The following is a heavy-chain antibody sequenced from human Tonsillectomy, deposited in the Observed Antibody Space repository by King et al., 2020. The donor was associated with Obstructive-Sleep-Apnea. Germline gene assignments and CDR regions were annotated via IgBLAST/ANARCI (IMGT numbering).Heavy chain of an antibody. V-gene: IGHV3-30-3*01. Sequence: VQLVESGGGVVQPGRSLRLSCEASGFSFGNYVMDWVRQAPGKGLEWMAVISYEGTNEQYADSVKGRFTISRDNSKNTLYLQMNSLRVDDTAVYYCARSLVRGVPNFDYWGQGTLVIVSS. CDR3: ARSLVRGVPNFDY. D-gene: IGHD3-10*01. CDR1: GFSFGNYV. CDR2: ISYEGTNE. J-gene: IGHJ4*02.